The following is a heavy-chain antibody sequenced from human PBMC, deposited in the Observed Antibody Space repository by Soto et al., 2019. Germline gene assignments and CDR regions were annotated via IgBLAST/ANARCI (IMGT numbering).Heavy chain of an antibody. CDR1: GFTFGDYA. Sequence: GVLRLSCTASGFTFGDYAMNWVRQAPGKGLEWVGRIKSKKDGGTADSAASVKGRFTISRDDSRNTVYLEMNNLKIEDTAMYYCARDYYTRFDYWGPGTLVTVSS. D-gene: IGHD1-26*01. V-gene: IGHV3-15*07. J-gene: IGHJ4*02. CDR2: IKSKKDGGTA. CDR3: ARDYYTRFDY.